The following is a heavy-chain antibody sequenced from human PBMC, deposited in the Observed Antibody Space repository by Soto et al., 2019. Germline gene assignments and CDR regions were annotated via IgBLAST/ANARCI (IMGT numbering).Heavy chain of an antibody. D-gene: IGHD6-25*01. Sequence: GGSLRLSCAASGFIFSNTWINWVLQAPGKGLEWVGRIKTKIEGGTTNYAAPVKRRFAVSGDDSKNTVYLHMNSLRTEDTAVYYCTADIPNISANYGMDVWGQGTTVTVSS. V-gene: IGHV3-15*07. CDR2: IKTKIEGGTT. CDR1: GFIFSNTW. CDR3: TADIPNISANYGMDV. J-gene: IGHJ6*02.